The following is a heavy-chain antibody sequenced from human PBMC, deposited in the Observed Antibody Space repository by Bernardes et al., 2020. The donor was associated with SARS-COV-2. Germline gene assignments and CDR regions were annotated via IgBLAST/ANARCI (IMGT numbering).Heavy chain of an antibody. D-gene: IGHD5-18*01. CDR1: GYKFTSYG. Sequence: ASVKVSCKASGYKFTSYGMIWVRQAPGQGLEWMGWISGYNGDTDYAQKFLGRVIMTTDTSTDTAYMELRGLRSDDTAVYYCATVVGYSYGGGWFDPWGQGTLVTVSS. V-gene: IGHV1-18*01. CDR3: ATVVGYSYGGGWFDP. J-gene: IGHJ5*02. CDR2: ISGYNGDT.